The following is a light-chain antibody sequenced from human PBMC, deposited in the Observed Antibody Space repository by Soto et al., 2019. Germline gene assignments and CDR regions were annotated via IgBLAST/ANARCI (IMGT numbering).Light chain of an antibody. CDR1: SSNIGAGYD. CDR2: GNS. CDR3: QSYDSSLCLV. Sequence: QLVLTQPPSVSGAPGQRVTISCTGSSSNIGAGYDVHWYQQLPGTAPKLLIYGNSNRPSGVPDRFSGSKSGTSASLAITGLQAEDEADYYCQSYDSSLCLVFGGGTKVTVL. V-gene: IGLV1-40*01. J-gene: IGLJ3*02.